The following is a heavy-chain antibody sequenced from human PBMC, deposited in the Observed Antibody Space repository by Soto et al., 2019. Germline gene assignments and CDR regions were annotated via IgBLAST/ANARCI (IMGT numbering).Heavy chain of an antibody. J-gene: IGHJ4*02. CDR1: GFTFSSYA. CDR3: AKVDPPFTSGPSDY. Sequence: GGSLRLSCAASGFTFSSYAMSWVRQAPGKGLEWVSAISCSGGSKYYADSVKGRFTISRDNSKNTLYLQMNSLRAEDTAVYYCAKVDPPFTSGPSDYWGQGTLVTVSS. D-gene: IGHD1-1*01. CDR2: ISCSGGSK. V-gene: IGHV3-23*01.